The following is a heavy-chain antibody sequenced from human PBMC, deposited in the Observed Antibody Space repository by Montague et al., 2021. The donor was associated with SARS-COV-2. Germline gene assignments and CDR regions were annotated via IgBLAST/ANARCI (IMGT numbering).Heavy chain of an antibody. D-gene: IGHD2-15*01. CDR1: GTSFSGYY. Sequence: SETLSLTCAVHGTSFSGYYWNWIRQHPGKGLEWIGEINHGGSTNYSPSLKSRLTISADTSKHQFSLKLTSVAAADTAVYYCARLRDGVVPSPRRGVGPYYSYDYMDVWGRGTTVPVSS. CDR3: ARLRDGVVPSPRRGVGPYYSYDYMDV. J-gene: IGHJ6*03. V-gene: IGHV4-34*01. CDR2: INHGGST.